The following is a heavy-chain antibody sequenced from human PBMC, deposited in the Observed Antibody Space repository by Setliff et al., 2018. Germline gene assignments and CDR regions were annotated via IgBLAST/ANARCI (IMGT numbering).Heavy chain of an antibody. CDR1: GFSLSTRGVG. Sequence: SGATLVNPTQTLSLTCTFSGFSLSTRGVGVGWIRQPPGQALEWLAHIFSNGQKFYSTSLRTRLTISTDTSKSQVVLTMTNMDPVDTATYYGARTGSYYDDSRPDVFDLWGQGTMVTVSS. V-gene: IGHV2-26*01. J-gene: IGHJ3*01. CDR2: IFSNGQK. CDR3: ARTGSYYDDSRPDVFDL. D-gene: IGHD3-22*01.